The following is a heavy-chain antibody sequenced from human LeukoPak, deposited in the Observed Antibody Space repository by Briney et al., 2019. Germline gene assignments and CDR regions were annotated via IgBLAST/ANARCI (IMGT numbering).Heavy chain of an antibody. J-gene: IGHJ5*02. V-gene: IGHV4-30-4*01. CDR2: IYYSGST. CDR3: ARARRITMVPFRFDP. Sequence: SETLSLTCTVSGGSISSGDYYWSWIRQPPGKGLEWIGYIYYSGSTYYNPSLKSRVTISVDTSKNQFSLKLSSVTAADTAVYYCARARRITMVPFRFDPWGQGTLVTVSS. CDR1: GGSISSGDYY. D-gene: IGHD3-10*01.